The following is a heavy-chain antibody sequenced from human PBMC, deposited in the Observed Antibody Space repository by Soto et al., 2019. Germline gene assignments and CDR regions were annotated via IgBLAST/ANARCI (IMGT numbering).Heavy chain of an antibody. Sequence: ASVKVSCKASGYTFTSYGISWLRQAPGQGLEWMGWISAYNGNTNYAQKLQGRVTITKNTSASTAYMELSSLRSEDTAVYYCARGPLRNWFDPWGQGTLVTVPQ. CDR3: ARGPLRNWFDP. V-gene: IGHV1-18*04. CDR1: GYTFTSYG. D-gene: IGHD5-12*01. CDR2: ISAYNGNT. J-gene: IGHJ5*02.